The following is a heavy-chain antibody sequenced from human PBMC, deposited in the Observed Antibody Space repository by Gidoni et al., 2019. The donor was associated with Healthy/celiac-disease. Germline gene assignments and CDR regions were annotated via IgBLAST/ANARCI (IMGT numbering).Heavy chain of an antibody. V-gene: IGHV4-39*01. Sequence: QLHLQASGPGLVKPSETLSLTCTVSGGSIRTSRYYRGWIRQPPGKGLEWIGSIYYSGSTYYNPSLKSRVTISVDTSKNQFSLKLSSVTAADTAVYYCAGTMGKDWNPKVYYYYGMDVWGQGTTVTVSS. CDR2: IYYSGST. J-gene: IGHJ6*02. D-gene: IGHD1-1*01. CDR1: GGSIRTSRYY. CDR3: AGTMGKDWNPKVYYYYGMDV.